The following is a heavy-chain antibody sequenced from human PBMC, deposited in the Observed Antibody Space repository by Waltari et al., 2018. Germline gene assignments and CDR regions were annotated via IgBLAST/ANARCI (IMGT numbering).Heavy chain of an antibody. Sequence: EVQLLESGGGLVQPGGSLRLSCAASGFTFSSYAMSWVRQAPGKGLEWVSVIYSGGSTYYADSVKSRLTISRDNSKNTLYLQMNGLRAEDTAVYYCAKIPASNSGSFYWGQGTLVTVSS. D-gene: IGHD1-26*01. CDR3: AKIPASNSGSFY. CDR1: GFTFSSYA. CDR2: IYSGGST. V-gene: IGHV3-23*03. J-gene: IGHJ4*02.